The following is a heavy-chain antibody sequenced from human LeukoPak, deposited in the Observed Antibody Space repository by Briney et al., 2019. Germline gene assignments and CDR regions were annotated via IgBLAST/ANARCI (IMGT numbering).Heavy chain of an antibody. CDR3: ARVYCSSTSCQYYYYYGMDV. V-gene: IGHV1-18*01. CDR1: GYTFTSYD. Sequence: ASVKVSCKASGYTFTSYDINWVRQATGQGLEWMGWISAYNGNTNYAQKLQGRVTMTTDTSTSTAYMELRSLRSDDTAVYYCARVYCSSTSCQYYYYYGMDVWGQGTTVTVSS. D-gene: IGHD2-2*01. J-gene: IGHJ6*02. CDR2: ISAYNGNT.